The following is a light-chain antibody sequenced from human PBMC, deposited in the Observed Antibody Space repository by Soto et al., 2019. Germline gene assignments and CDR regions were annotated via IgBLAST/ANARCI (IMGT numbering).Light chain of an antibody. CDR2: AAS. J-gene: IGKJ1*01. V-gene: IGKV1-9*01. CDR1: QGISNY. CDR3: QQFNSFPRT. Sequence: DIQLTQSPSFLSASVGDRVTITCRASQGISNYLAWYQQTPVKAPKLLIYAASTLQSGVPSRFSGSGSGTGFTLAISSLQPEDFATYYCQQFNSFPRTFGQGTKVEIK.